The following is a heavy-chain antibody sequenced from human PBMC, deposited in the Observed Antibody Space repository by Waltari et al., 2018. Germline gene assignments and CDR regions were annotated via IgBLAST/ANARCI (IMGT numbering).Heavy chain of an antibody. D-gene: IGHD3-3*01. J-gene: IGHJ6*03. V-gene: IGHV1-69*01. CDR1: GGTFCRYA. Sequence: QVQLVQSGAEVKKPGSSVKVSCKASGGTFCRYAISWVRQAPGQGLEWMGGIIPIFGTANYAQKFQGRVTITADESTSTAYMELSSLRSEDTAVYYCARGYDFWSGYCFCYMDVWGKGTTVTVSS. CDR2: IIPIFGTA. CDR3: ARGYDFWSGYCFCYMDV.